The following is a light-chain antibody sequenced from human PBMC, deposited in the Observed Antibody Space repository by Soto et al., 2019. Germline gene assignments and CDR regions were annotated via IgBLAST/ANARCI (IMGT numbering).Light chain of an antibody. J-gene: IGLJ2*01. V-gene: IGLV2-14*01. CDR2: EVR. Sequence: QSALTQPASLSGSPGQSITISCTGTSSDVGYYNYVSWYLQHPGKAPKIIIYEVRNRPSGVSNRFSGSKSGNTASLTISGLQAEDEADYYCSSYTRSNTLVFGGGTKLTVL. CDR3: SSYTRSNTLV. CDR1: SSDVGYYNY.